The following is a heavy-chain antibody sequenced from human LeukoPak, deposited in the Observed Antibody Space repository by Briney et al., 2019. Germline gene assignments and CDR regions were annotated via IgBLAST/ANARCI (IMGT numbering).Heavy chain of an antibody. Sequence: PSETLSLTCAVYGGSFSGYYWSWIRQPPGKGLEWIGEINHSGSTNYNPSLKSRVTISVDTSKNQFSLKLSSVTAADTAVYYCARGGITIFGVVISPLDYWGQGTLVTVSS. CDR1: GGSFSGYY. CDR2: INHSGST. V-gene: IGHV4-34*01. D-gene: IGHD3-3*01. J-gene: IGHJ4*02. CDR3: ARGGITIFGVVISPLDY.